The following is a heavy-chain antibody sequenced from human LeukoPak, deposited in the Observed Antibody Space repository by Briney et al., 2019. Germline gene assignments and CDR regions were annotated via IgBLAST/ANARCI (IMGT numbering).Heavy chain of an antibody. Sequence: PGGSLRLSCSASGFTFSSYAMHWVRQAPGKGLEYVSAISSNGGSTYYADSVKGRFTISRDNSKNTLYLQMSSLRAEDTAVYYCVKGYGDYPLGAFEIWGQGTMVTVSS. D-gene: IGHD4-17*01. J-gene: IGHJ3*02. CDR3: VKGYGDYPLGAFEI. V-gene: IGHV3-64D*06. CDR1: GFTFSSYA. CDR2: ISSNGGST.